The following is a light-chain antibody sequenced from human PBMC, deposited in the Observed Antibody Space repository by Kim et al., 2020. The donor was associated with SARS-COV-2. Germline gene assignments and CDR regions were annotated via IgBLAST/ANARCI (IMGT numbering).Light chain of an antibody. Sequence: QSIAFAITETSSLVSNYTYVSLNLQHPDKTPRRIIYDVSYRPSGVSTLFSRPKSGNTASLTISGLQAADEADYYCTSYTGADTVVFGGGTQLTVL. V-gene: IGLV2-14*03. CDR2: DVS. J-gene: IGLJ2*01. CDR3: TSYTGADTVV. CDR1: SSLVSNYTY.